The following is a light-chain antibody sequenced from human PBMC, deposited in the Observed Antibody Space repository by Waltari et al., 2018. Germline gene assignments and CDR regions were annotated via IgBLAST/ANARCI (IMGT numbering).Light chain of an antibody. V-gene: IGKV3-20*01. CDR3: QHYVRLPAT. J-gene: IGKJ1*01. Sequence: EIVLTQSPGTLSLSPVERATLSCRASQSVRGSLAWYQQKAGKAPRLLIYGASSRATGIPDRFSGSGSGTDFSLTISRLEPEDFAVYYCQHYVRLPATFGQGTKVEIK. CDR2: GAS. CDR1: QSVRGS.